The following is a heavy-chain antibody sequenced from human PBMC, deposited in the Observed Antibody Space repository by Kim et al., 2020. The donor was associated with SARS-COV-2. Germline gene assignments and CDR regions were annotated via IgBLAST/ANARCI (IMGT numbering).Heavy chain of an antibody. Sequence: TDHTPSLTGRVTISVDTSKKRFSLRLGSVTAADAAVYYCARHLRNWYFDLWGRGTLVTVSS. CDR2: T. J-gene: IGHJ2*01. V-gene: IGHV4-39*01. CDR3: ARHLRNWYFDL.